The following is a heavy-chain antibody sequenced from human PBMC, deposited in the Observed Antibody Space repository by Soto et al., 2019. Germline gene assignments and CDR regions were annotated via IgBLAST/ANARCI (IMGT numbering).Heavy chain of an antibody. CDR3: AGGAALDHYYYGMDV. Sequence: QVQLQESGPGLVKPSETLSLTCTVSGGSISSYYWSWIRQPPGKGLEWIGYIYYSGSTNYNPSLKSRVTISVDTSKNQFSLKLSSVTAADTAVYYCAGGAALDHYYYGMDVWGQGTTVTVSS. J-gene: IGHJ6*02. CDR2: IYYSGST. CDR1: GGSISSYY. D-gene: IGHD6-6*01. V-gene: IGHV4-59*01.